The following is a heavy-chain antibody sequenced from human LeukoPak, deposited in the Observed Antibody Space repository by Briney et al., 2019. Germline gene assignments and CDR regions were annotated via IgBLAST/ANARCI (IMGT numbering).Heavy chain of an antibody. J-gene: IGHJ4*02. Sequence: GGSLRLSCAASGFTFSSYGMSWVRQAPGEGLERVSAISGSGGSTYYADSVKGRFTISRDNSKNTLYLQMNSLRAEDTAVYYCAKFRGYSYGPIGYWGQGTLVTVSS. V-gene: IGHV3-23*01. CDR1: GFTFSSYG. CDR3: AKFRGYSYGPIGY. D-gene: IGHD5-18*01. CDR2: ISGSGGST.